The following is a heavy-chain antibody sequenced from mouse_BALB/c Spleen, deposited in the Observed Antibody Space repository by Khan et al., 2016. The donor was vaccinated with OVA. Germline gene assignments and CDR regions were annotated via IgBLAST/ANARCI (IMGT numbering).Heavy chain of an antibody. CDR3: TRDGNYAHWYFDV. Sequence: EVKLEESGGGLVKPGGSLKLSCAASGFSFSSYTMSWVRKTPEKRLEWVATISSGSTYTYYPDSVKGRFTISRDNAKTSLVLQIGSLKSEDTAMYYCTRDGNYAHWYFDVWGAGTTVTVSS. J-gene: IGHJ1*01. CDR2: ISSGSTYT. D-gene: IGHD2-1*01. V-gene: IGHV5-6-4*01. CDR1: GFSFSSYT.